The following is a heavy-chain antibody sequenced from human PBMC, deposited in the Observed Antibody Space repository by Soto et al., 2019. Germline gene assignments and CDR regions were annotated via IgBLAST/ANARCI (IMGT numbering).Heavy chain of an antibody. CDR1: GGTFSSYA. D-gene: IGHD5-12*01. J-gene: IGHJ6*02. CDR3: ARCIRDYLSAYLYYYGMDV. CDR2: IIPIFGTA. V-gene: IGHV1-69*01. Sequence: QVQLVQSGAEVKKPGSSVKVSCKASGGTFSSYAISWVRQAPGQGLEWMGGIIPIFGTANYAQKFQGRVTITADESTSTAYMELSSLRSEDTAVYYCARCIRDYLSAYLYYYGMDVWGQGTTVTVSS.